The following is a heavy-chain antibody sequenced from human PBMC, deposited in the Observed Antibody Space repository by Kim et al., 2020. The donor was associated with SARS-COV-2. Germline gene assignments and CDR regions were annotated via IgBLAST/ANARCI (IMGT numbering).Heavy chain of an antibody. CDR2: IYYSGST. CDR3: ARGVSNGPYDSSGYYIVN. D-gene: IGHD3-22*01. CDR1: GGSISSYY. Sequence: SETLSLTCTVSGGSISSYYWSWIRQPPGKGLEWIGYIYYSGSTNYNPSLKSRVTISVDTSKNQFSLKLSSVTAADTAVYYCARGVSNGPYDSSGYYIVNWGQGTLVTVSS. J-gene: IGHJ4*02. V-gene: IGHV4-59*01.